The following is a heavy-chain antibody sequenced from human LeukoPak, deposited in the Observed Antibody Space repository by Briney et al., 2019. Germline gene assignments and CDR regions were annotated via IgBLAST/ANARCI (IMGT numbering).Heavy chain of an antibody. Sequence: GGSLRLSCAASGFTFSSYGMHWVRQAPGKGLEWVAVISYDGSNKYYADSVKGRFTISRDNSKNTLYLQMNSLRAEDTAVYYCAKGPPEMYYYGSGSYAFDIWGQGTMVTVSS. CDR1: GFTFSSYG. V-gene: IGHV3-30*18. CDR3: AKGPPEMYYYGSGSYAFDI. D-gene: IGHD3-10*01. J-gene: IGHJ3*02. CDR2: ISYDGSNK.